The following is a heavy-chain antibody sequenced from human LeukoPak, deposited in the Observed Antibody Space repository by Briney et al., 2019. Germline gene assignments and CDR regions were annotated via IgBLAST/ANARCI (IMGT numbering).Heavy chain of an antibody. CDR2: INPNSGGT. CDR1: GYTFTGYY. V-gene: IGHV1-2*02. CDR3: ARVQYGSGSYDK. D-gene: IGHD3-10*01. Sequence: ASVKVSYKASGYTFTGYYMHWVRQAPGQGLEWMGWINPNSGGTNYAQKFQGRVTMTRVTSISTAYMELNSLRSDDTAVYYCARVQYGSGSYDKWGQGKTVTVSS. J-gene: IGHJ3*02.